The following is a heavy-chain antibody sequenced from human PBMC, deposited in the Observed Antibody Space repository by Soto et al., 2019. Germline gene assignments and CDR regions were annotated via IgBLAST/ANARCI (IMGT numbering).Heavy chain of an antibody. Sequence: TSETLSLTCTVSGGSISSYYWSWIRQPPGKGLEWIGYIYYSGSTNYNPSLKSRVTISVDTSKNQFSLKLSSVTAADTAVYYCARVVHTYDYVWGSYRPTEVPGLHFDYWGQGTLVTVSS. CDR3: ARVVHTYDYVWGSYRPTEVPGLHFDY. D-gene: IGHD3-16*02. CDR2: IYYSGST. V-gene: IGHV4-59*01. CDR1: GGSISSYY. J-gene: IGHJ4*02.